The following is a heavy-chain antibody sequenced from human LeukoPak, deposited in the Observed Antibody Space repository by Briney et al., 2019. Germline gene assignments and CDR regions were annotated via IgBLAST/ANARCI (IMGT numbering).Heavy chain of an antibody. CDR1: GFTFDDYV. CDR3: AKGGYTYGGRLFDY. J-gene: IGHJ4*02. CDR2: ISGDGGAT. D-gene: IGHD5-18*01. V-gene: IGHV3-43*02. Sequence: PGGSLRLSCAASGFTFDDYVMHWARQAPGKGLEWVSFISGDGGATYYADSAKGRFTISRDNGRKSLYLQMHSLRTEDTALYYCAKGGYTYGGRLFDYWGQGTLVTVSS.